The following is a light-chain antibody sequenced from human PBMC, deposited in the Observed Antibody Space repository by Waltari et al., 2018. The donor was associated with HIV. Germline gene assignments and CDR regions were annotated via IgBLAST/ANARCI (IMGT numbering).Light chain of an antibody. Sequence: QSVLTQPPSASGTPGQRVTIPCSGSSSNIGINTVNWYQHLPGTAPELPIYGSNRRPSGVPDRFSGSKSGTSASLASSGLQSEDEADYYCAAWDDRLNGWVFGGGTKLTVL. CDR2: GSN. CDR1: SSNIGINT. J-gene: IGLJ3*02. V-gene: IGLV1-44*01. CDR3: AAWDDRLNGWV.